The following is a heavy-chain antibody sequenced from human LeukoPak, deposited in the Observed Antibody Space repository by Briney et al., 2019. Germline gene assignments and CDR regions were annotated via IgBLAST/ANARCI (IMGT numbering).Heavy chain of an antibody. D-gene: IGHD5-12*01. CDR1: GFTFSSYA. V-gene: IGHV3-30*04. J-gene: IGHJ4*02. CDR3: ARVGYSGYGGTSPPDY. Sequence: PGGSLRLSCAASGFTFSSYAMHWVRQAPGKGLEWVAVISYDGSNKYYADSVKGRFTISRDNSKNTLYLQMNSLRAEDTAVYYCARVGYSGYGGTSPPDYWGQGTLVTVSS. CDR2: ISYDGSNK.